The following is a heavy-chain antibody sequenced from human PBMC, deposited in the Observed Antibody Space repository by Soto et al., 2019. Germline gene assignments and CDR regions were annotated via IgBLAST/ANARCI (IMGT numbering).Heavy chain of an antibody. CDR1: GYSFSDYH. J-gene: IGHJ6*02. Sequence: ASVKVSCKASGYSFSDYHIHWVRQAPGQGLEWLGRINPKSGGTSSAQKFQGWVTMTRDTSISTAYMELTRLRSDDTAVYFCARGHSTDCSNGVCSFFYNRDIDVWGQGTTVTVSS. CDR3: ARGHSTDCSNGVCSFFYNRDIDV. V-gene: IGHV1-2*04. D-gene: IGHD2-8*01. CDR2: INPKSGGT.